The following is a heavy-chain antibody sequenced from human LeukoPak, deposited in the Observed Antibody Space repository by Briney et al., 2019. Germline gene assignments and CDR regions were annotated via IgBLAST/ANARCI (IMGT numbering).Heavy chain of an antibody. J-gene: IGHJ4*02. Sequence: GGSLRLSCAASGFTFDDYAMHWVRQAPGKGLEWVSGINWNGGSTGYADSAKGRFTISRDNAKNSLYLQMNSLRAEDTALYHCARSMGLDGWIPKYYFDYWGQGTLVTVSS. V-gene: IGHV3-20*01. CDR3: ARSMGLDGWIPKYYFDY. CDR2: INWNGGST. CDR1: GFTFDDYA. D-gene: IGHD6-19*01.